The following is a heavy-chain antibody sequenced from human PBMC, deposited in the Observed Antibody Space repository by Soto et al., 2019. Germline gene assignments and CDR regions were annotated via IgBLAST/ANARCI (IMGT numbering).Heavy chain of an antibody. V-gene: IGHV3-7*01. CDR2: IKEDGNEE. CDR1: GFSISNYW. Sequence: EVQLVESGGGLVQPGGSLRLSCAASGFSISNYWMTWVRQAPGKGLEWVANIKEDGNEEYYVDSVKGRFTISRDNAKNSLYRQMNSLRAEDTAVYYCARDLTPEILPYYYDANDIWGQGTLVTVSS. D-gene: IGHD3-22*01. J-gene: IGHJ3*02. CDR3: ARDLTPEILPYYYDANDI.